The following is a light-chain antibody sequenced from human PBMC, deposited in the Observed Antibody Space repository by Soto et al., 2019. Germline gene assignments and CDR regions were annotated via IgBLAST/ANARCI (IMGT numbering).Light chain of an antibody. CDR3: SSYTRNSTSYV. CDR1: SSDVGAYNY. J-gene: IGLJ1*01. Sequence: QSALTQPASVSGSPGQSITISCTGTSSDVGAYNYVSWFQQHPGKAPKLMIYDVSNRPSGVSNRFSGSKSGNAASLTISGLQAEDEAGYYCSSYTRNSTSYVFGTGTKVTVL. CDR2: DVS. V-gene: IGLV2-14*01.